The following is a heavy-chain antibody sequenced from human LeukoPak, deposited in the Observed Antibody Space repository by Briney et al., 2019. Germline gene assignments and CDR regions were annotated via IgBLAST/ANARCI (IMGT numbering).Heavy chain of an antibody. CDR3: AKDPGDEYYFDY. J-gene: IGHJ4*02. D-gene: IGHD3-10*01. CDR2: ISWNSGSI. Sequence: GGSLRLSCAASGFTFDDYAMHWVRQAPGKGLEWVSGISWNSGSIGYADSVKGRFTISRDNSKNTLYLQMNSLRAEDTAVYYCAKDPGDEYYFDYWGQGTLVTVSS. V-gene: IGHV3-9*01. CDR1: GFTFDDYA.